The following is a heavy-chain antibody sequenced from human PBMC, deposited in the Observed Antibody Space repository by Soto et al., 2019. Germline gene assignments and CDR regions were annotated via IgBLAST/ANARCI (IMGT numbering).Heavy chain of an antibody. CDR1: GYPVTAYY. CDR2: INPATGAA. J-gene: IGHJ3*02. D-gene: IGHD3-3*01. V-gene: IGHV1-2*02. CDR3: ARGGGVGVAGSAAFDM. Sequence: QLHLVQSGAVVKKPGASVTVSCSASGYPVTAYYMHWVRQAPGRGLEWMGGINPATGAAKYTQTSQGRATMPGATATGTCFMELSGLRTVGMAGFSCARGGGVGVAGSAAFDMWGQGTLVTVSS.